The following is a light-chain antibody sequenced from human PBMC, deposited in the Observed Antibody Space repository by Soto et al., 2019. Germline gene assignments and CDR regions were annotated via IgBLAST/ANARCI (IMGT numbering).Light chain of an antibody. CDR1: QSVSTN. CDR2: GAS. V-gene: IGKV3-11*01. Sequence: EIVLTQSPATLSLSPGERGTLSCWASQSVSTNLAWYQQKPGQAPRLLIYGASNRVTGIPARFSGSGSGTAFTLTISGLESAGFAIFYCRPRCPWPPGATFGGGTTVEI. J-gene: IGKJ4*01. CDR3: RPRCPWPPGAT.